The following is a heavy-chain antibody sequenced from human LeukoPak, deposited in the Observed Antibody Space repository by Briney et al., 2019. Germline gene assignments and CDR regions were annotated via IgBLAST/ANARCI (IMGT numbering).Heavy chain of an antibody. CDR3: ARDRGKLRYLDL. J-gene: IGHJ4*02. D-gene: IGHD3-9*01. CDR1: GLAFSGDG. CDR2: ISVRGGTT. V-gene: IGHV3-23*01. Sequence: GGSLRLSCAASGLAFSGDGMGGGREGPGEGLWRGSGISVRGGTTYSADSVKGPLTISRDNSKNTMFLQMSSLRVEDAAVYYCARDRGKLRYLDLWGQGTLLTVSS.